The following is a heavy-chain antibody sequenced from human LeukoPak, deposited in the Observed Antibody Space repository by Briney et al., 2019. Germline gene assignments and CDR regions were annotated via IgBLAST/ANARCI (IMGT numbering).Heavy chain of an antibody. CDR2: INHSGST. CDR1: GGSFSGYY. V-gene: IGHV4-34*01. D-gene: IGHD5-12*01. Sequence: TSETLSLTCAVYGGSFSGYYRSWIRQPPGKGLEWIGEINHSGSTNYNPSLKSRVTISVDTSKNQFSLKLSSVTAADTAVYYCARRGYSGYRLDYWGQGNLVTVSS. CDR3: ARRGYSGYRLDY. J-gene: IGHJ4*02.